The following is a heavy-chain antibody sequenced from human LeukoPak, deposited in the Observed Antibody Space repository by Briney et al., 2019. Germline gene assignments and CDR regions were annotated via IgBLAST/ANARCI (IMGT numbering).Heavy chain of an antibody. D-gene: IGHD6-13*01. Sequence: SETLSLTCTVSGGSISSYYWSWIRQPAGKGLEWIGRIYTSGSTNYNPSLKSRVTMSVDTSKNQFSLKLSSVTAADTAVYYCARGHSSSWYLAFDIWGQRTMVTVSS. CDR1: GGSISSYY. J-gene: IGHJ3*02. CDR2: IYTSGST. CDR3: ARGHSSSWYLAFDI. V-gene: IGHV4-4*07.